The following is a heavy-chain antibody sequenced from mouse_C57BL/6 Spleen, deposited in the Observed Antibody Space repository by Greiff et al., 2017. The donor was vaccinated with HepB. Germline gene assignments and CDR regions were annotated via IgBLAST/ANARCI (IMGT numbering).Heavy chain of an antibody. D-gene: IGHD1-1*01. CDR3: TRSRSAYYYGPAMDY. CDR1: GYTFTSYW. Sequence: EVQLQQSGTVLARPGASVKMSCKTSGYTFTSYWMHWVKQRPGQGLEWIGAIYPGNSDTSYNQKFKGKAKLTAVTSASTAYMELSSLTNEDSAVYYCTRSRSAYYYGPAMDYWGQGTSVTVSS. V-gene: IGHV1-5*01. J-gene: IGHJ4*01. CDR2: IYPGNSDT.